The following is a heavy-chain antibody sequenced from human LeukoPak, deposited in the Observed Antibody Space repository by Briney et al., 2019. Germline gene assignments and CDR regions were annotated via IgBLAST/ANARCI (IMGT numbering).Heavy chain of an antibody. V-gene: IGHV3-30*19. J-gene: IGHJ6*02. CDR1: GFIFSSFG. CDR2: ISYDGSSK. D-gene: IGHD3-22*01. Sequence: GGTLSLSCAASGFIFSSFGLHWVRQPPGKGLEWVAVISYDGSSKYYADSVKGRFTISRDNSKNTLYLQMNSLRAEDTAVYYCAREWDQGYYDSSGYWLSYGMDVWGQGTTVTVSS. CDR3: AREWDQGYYDSSGYWLSYGMDV.